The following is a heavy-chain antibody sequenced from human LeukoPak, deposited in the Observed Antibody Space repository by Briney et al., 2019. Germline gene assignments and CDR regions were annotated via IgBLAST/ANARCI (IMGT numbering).Heavy chain of an antibody. CDR2: ISGSGGST. CDR3: AKAAGHRYSSGPTYYFDY. J-gene: IGHJ4*02. CDR1: GFIFSSYA. D-gene: IGHD6-19*01. V-gene: IGHV3-23*01. Sequence: GGSLRLSCEASGFIFSSYAMSWVRQAPGKGLEWVSAISGSGGSTYYADSVKGRFTISRDNSKSTLYLQMNSLRVEDTAVYYCAKAAGHRYSSGPTYYFDYWGQGTLVTVSS.